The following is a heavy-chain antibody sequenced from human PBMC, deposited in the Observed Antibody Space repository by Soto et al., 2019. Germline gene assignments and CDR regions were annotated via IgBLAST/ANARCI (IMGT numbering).Heavy chain of an antibody. D-gene: IGHD3-3*01. CDR2: IYYSGST. CDR1: GGSISSYS. J-gene: IGHJ3*02. CDR3: ATDKQPGDFWSGYQIRWEGIGAFDI. Sequence: XETLSLPLTVSGGSISSYSWSWIRQPPGKGLDWIGYIYYSGSTNYNPSLKSRVTISVDTSKNQFSLKLSSVTAADTAVYYCATDKQPGDFWSGYQIRWEGIGAFDIWAKGQWSP. V-gene: IGHV4-59*01.